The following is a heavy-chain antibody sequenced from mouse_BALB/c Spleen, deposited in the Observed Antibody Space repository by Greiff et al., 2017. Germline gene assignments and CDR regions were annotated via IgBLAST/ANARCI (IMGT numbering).Heavy chain of an antibody. CDR3: ARHYYRSYAMDY. Sequence: EVQLMESGGGLVQPGGSLKLSCAASGFTFSSYTMSWVRQTPEKRLEWVAYISNGGGSTYYPDTVKGRFTISRDNAKNTLYLQMSSLKSEDTAMYYCARHYYRSYAMDYWGQGTSVTVSS. D-gene: IGHD2-14*01. V-gene: IGHV5-12-2*01. J-gene: IGHJ4*01. CDR2: ISNGGGST. CDR1: GFTFSSYT.